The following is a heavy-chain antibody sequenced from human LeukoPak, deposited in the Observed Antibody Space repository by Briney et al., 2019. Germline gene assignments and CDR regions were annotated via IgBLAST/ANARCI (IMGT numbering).Heavy chain of an antibody. D-gene: IGHD1-26*01. CDR3: ARGGSYLSAFDI. J-gene: IGHJ3*02. CDR2: ISGSGGTT. V-gene: IGHV3-23*01. Sequence: GGSLRLSCEASGFTFNSYAMNWVRQSPGKGLEWVSTISGSGGTTYYADSVKGRFTISRDNSKNTLYLQMNSLRAEDTAVYYCARGGSYLSAFDIWGQGTMVTVSS. CDR1: GFTFNSYA.